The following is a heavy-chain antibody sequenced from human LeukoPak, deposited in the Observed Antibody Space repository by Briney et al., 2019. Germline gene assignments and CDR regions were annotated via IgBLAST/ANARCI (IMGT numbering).Heavy chain of an antibody. CDR3: ARDSYDTNGYDRVFDY. V-gene: IGHV3-74*01. CDR1: GFTFSSHW. CDR2: INSDGSYT. Sequence: GGSLRLSCAASGFTFSSHWMHWVRQAPGRGLVWVSRINSDGSYTNYADFMEGRFTISRDNAKNTLYLPMNSLRAEDTAVYYCARDSYDTNGYDRVFDYWGQGTLVSVSS. D-gene: IGHD3-22*01. J-gene: IGHJ4*02.